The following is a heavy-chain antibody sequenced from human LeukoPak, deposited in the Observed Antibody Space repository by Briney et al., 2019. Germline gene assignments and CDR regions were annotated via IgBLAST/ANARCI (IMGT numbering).Heavy chain of an antibody. CDR3: YVHHYYYYMDV. CDR1: GFTFSNYW. V-gene: IGHV3-74*01. J-gene: IGHJ6*03. D-gene: IGHD3-16*01. Sequence: GGSLTLSCAASGFTFSNYWMHWVRQAPGKGLVWVSRIDGDGTTANYAESVKGRFTISRDNANNTLYLQINSLSAEDTAVYYCYVHHYYYYMDVWGKGTTVTVSS. CDR2: IDGDGTTA.